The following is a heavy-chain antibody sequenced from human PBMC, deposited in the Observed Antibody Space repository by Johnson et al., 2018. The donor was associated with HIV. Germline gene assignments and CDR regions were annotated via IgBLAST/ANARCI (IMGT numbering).Heavy chain of an antibody. CDR3: ARDVGSYYVWHAFDI. V-gene: IGHV3-30-3*01. CDR2: ISYDGSNK. D-gene: IGHD1-26*01. Sequence: QVQLVESGGGVVQPGRSLRLSCAASGFTFSSYAMHWVRQAPGKGLEWVAVISYDGSNKYYADSVKGRFTISRDNSKNTLYLQMHSLRAEDTAVYYCARDVGSYYVWHAFDIWGQGTMVTVSS. CDR1: GFTFSSYA. J-gene: IGHJ3*02.